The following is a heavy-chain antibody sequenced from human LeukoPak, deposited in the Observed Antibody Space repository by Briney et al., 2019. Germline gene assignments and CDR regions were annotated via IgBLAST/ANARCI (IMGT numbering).Heavy chain of an antibody. J-gene: IGHJ4*02. CDR2: IIPIFGTA. V-gene: IGHV1-69*13. D-gene: IGHD5-12*01. Sequence: ASVKVSCKASGGTFSSYAISWVRQAPGQGLEWMGGIIPIFGTANYAQKFQGRVTITADESTSTAYMELSSLTSEDTAVYYCARVEFNGGYSHVYWGQGTLVTVSS. CDR1: GGTFSSYA. CDR3: ARVEFNGGYSHVY.